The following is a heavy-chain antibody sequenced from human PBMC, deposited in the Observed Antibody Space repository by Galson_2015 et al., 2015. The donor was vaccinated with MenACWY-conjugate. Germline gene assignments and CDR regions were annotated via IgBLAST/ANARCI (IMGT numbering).Heavy chain of an antibody. D-gene: IGHD3-16*01. CDR2: IDPSDSYT. Sequence: QSGAEVKKPGESLRISCKGSGYSFSSYWISWVRQMPGKGLEWMGRIDPSDSYTNYSSSFQGHVIISADKSINTAYLQWSSLKASDTAMYYCARHWGAFGEYVDWGQGALVTVSS. V-gene: IGHV5-10-1*01. J-gene: IGHJ4*02. CDR1: GYSFSSYW. CDR3: ARHWGAFGEYVD.